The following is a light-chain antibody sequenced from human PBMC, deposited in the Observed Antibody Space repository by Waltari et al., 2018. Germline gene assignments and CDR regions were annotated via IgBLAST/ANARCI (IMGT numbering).Light chain of an antibody. V-gene: IGLV1-47*01. CDR3: AAWDDSLSVSYV. Sequence: QSVLTQPPSVSGTPGQTVTISCFGTNSNIGRNSVFWYLQLPGTAPKLLIYRDDQRPSGVPDRFSGSKSGTSASLAIRGLRSEDEADYYCAAWDDSLSVSYVFGSGTKVTV. J-gene: IGLJ1*01. CDR2: RDD. CDR1: NSNIGRNS.